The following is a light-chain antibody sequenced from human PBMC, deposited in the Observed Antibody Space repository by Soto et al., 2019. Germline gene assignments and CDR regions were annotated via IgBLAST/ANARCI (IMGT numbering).Light chain of an antibody. CDR2: DVS. CDR3: SSYTNSSTLGV. V-gene: IGLV2-14*01. J-gene: IGLJ1*01. Sequence: QSVLTQPASVSGSPGQSITISCTGTSSDVGGYNYVSWYQQHPGKAPKLMIYDVSNRPSGVSNRFSGSKSGNTASLTISGLQAEDEAEYYCSSYTNSSTLGVFGTGTKVTVL. CDR1: SSDVGGYNY.